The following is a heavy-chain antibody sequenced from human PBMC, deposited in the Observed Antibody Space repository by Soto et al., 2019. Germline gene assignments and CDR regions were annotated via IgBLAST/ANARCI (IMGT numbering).Heavy chain of an antibody. J-gene: IGHJ5*02. D-gene: IGHD5-18*01. V-gene: IGHV1-69*13. CDR3: ARGLRGYSYGYDRFDP. CDR2: IIPIFGTA. CDR1: GGTFSSYA. Sequence: SVKVSCKASGGTFSSYAISWVRQAPGQGLEWMGGIIPIFGTANYAQKFQGRVTITADESTSTAYMELSSLRSEDTAVYYCARGLRGYSYGYDRFDPWGQGTLVTVSS.